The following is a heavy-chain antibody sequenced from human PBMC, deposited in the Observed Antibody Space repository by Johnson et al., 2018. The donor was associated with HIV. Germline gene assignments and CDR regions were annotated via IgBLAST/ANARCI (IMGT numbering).Heavy chain of an antibody. CDR2: IGAAGET. Sequence: EVLLLESGGGLVQPGESLRLSCAASGFTFSSYYMHWVRQSTGKGLEWVSGIGAAGETHYPDPVKGRFTVSRDNANHSLYLHMNSLRAEDTAVYYCARDRAVPDDGYNDYAFDIWGQGTMVTVSS. V-gene: IGHV3-13*01. CDR1: GFTFSSYY. J-gene: IGHJ3*02. CDR3: ARDRAVPDDGYNDYAFDI. D-gene: IGHD5-24*01.